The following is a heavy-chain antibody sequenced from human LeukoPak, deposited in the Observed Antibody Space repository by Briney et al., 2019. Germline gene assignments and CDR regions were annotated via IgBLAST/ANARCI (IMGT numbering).Heavy chain of an antibody. CDR1: GDSVSSNSAA. D-gene: IGHD6-13*01. CDR3: ARVLAAAGINWFDP. Sequence: SQTLSLTCAISGDSVSSNSAAWNWIRQSPSRGLEWLGRTYYRSKWYNDYAVSVKSRITINPNTSKNQFSLQLNSVTPEDTAVYYCARVLAAAGINWFDPWGQGTLVTVSS. CDR2: TYYRSKWYN. J-gene: IGHJ5*02. V-gene: IGHV6-1*01.